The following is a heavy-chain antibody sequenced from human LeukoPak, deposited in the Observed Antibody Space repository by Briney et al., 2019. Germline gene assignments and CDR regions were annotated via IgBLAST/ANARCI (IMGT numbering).Heavy chain of an antibody. CDR3: ARDKSDCRDDRCYSKRNDF. CDR1: GYTFTGFY. CDR2: INPKSGDT. J-gene: IGHJ4*02. Sequence: ASVKVSCKASGYTFTGFYMHWVRQASGQGLEYMGWINPKSGDTDYAQKFQGRVTMTRDTSISTVYIEVSGLRSDDTAVYYCARDKSDCRDDRCYSKRNDFWGQGTLVTVSS. V-gene: IGHV1-2*02. D-gene: IGHD2-15*01.